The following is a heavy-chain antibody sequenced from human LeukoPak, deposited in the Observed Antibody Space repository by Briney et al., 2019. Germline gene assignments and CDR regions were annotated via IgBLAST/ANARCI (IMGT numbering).Heavy chain of an antibody. CDR3: ARPFHYYDSSGYYY. V-gene: IGHV4-59*08. CDR1: GGAISSDY. CDR2: ISYIEST. D-gene: IGHD3-22*01. J-gene: IGHJ4*02. Sequence: SETLSLTCTVSGGAISSDYWSWIWQPPGEGLGWSGYISYIESTNYNPSLKSRVTISVDTSKNQFSLRLRSVTAADTAVYYCARPFHYYDSSGYYYWGQGTLVTVSS.